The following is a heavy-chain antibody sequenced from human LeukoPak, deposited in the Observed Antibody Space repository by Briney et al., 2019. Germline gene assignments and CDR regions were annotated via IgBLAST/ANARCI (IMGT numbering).Heavy chain of an antibody. D-gene: IGHD5-24*01. CDR1: GYSFTSYW. J-gene: IGHJ4*02. V-gene: IGHV5-51*01. Sequence: GESLKISCKGSGYSFTSYWIGWVRQIPGKGLEWMGIIYPGDSDTRYSPSFQGQVTISADKSISTAYLQWSSLKASDTAMYYCARLRGQMATIPRGNFDYWGQGTLVTVSS. CDR2: IYPGDSDT. CDR3: ARLRGQMATIPRGNFDY.